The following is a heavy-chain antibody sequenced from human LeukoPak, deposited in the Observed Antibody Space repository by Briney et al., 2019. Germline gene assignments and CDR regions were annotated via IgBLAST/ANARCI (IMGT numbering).Heavy chain of an antibody. CDR3: ARDRVVVVPENWFDP. CDR2: IKQDGSEK. CDR1: GFTFSSYW. D-gene: IGHD2-2*01. V-gene: IGHV3-7*01. J-gene: IGHJ5*02. Sequence: PGGSLRLSCAASGFTFSSYWMSWVRQAPGKGLEWVANIKQDGSEKYYVDSVKGRFTISRDNAKNSLYLQMNSLRAEDTAVYYCARDRVVVVPENWFDPWGQGTLVTVSS.